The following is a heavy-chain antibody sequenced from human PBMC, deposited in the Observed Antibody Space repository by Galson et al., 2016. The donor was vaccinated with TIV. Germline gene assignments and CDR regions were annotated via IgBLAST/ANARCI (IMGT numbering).Heavy chain of an antibody. CDR2: MSFKSGET. CDR1: GYTFLSYD. Sequence: SVKVSCKASGYTFLSYDINWVRQATGQGLEWMGWMSFKSGETVYAQRFQGRVTMTRNLSISTAYMELSSLRFDDAAVYYCARDAYGAHYYGMDVWGQGTTVTVSS. J-gene: IGHJ6*02. CDR3: ARDAYGAHYYGMDV. D-gene: IGHD4-17*01. V-gene: IGHV1-8*02.